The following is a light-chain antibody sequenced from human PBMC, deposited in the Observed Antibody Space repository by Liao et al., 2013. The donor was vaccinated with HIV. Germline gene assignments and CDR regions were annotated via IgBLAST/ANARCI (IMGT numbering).Light chain of an antibody. V-gene: IGLV3-1*01. Sequence: YELTQPPSVSVSPGQTASITCSGATLGHKSPSWYQQRPGQPPVLVIYQGTKRPSGIPERFSGSYSGDTATLTISGTQAMDEADYYCQAWDSSSYVFGAGTKVTVL. CDR2: QGT. CDR1: TLGHKS. CDR3: QAWDSSSYV. J-gene: IGLJ1*01.